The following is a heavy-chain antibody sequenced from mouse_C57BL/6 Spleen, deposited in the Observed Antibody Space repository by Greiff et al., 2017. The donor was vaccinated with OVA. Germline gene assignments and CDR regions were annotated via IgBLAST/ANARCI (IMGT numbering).Heavy chain of an antibody. V-gene: IGHV5-9*01. CDR2: ISGGGGNT. CDR1: GFTFSSYT. J-gene: IGHJ4*01. Sequence: DVMLVEPGGGLVKPGGSLKLSCAASGFTFSSYTMSWVRQTPEKRLEWVATISGGGGNTYYPDSVKGRFTISRDNAKNTLYLQMSSLRSEDTALYYCARQPYAMDYWGQGTSVTVSS. CDR3: ARQPYAMDY.